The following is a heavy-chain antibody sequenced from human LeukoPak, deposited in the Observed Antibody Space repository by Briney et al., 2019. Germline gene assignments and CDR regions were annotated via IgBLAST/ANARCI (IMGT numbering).Heavy chain of an antibody. J-gene: IGHJ4*02. Sequence: GGSLRLSCAASGFTFSSYAMSWVRQAPGKGLEWVSSISDSGGNTYYADSVKGRFTISRDNSKNTLYLKMNSLRAEDTAVYYCAKVSDHFYDSSGYLDYWGQGTLVTVSS. D-gene: IGHD3-22*01. V-gene: IGHV3-23*01. CDR2: ISDSGGNT. CDR1: GFTFSSYA. CDR3: AKVSDHFYDSSGYLDY.